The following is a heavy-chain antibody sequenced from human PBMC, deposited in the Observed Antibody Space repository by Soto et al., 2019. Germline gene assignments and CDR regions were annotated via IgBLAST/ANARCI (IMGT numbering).Heavy chain of an antibody. CDR3: ASTSGSRLRLDWFDP. V-gene: IGHV1-69*13. D-gene: IGHD3-10*01. CDR1: GGTFSSYA. CDR2: IIPIFGTA. Sequence: GASVKVSCKASGGTFSSYAISWVRQAPGQGLEWMGGIIPIFGTANYAQKFQGRVTITADESTSTAYMELSSLRSEDTAVYYCASTSGSRLRLDWFDPWRQGTLVTVSS. J-gene: IGHJ5*02.